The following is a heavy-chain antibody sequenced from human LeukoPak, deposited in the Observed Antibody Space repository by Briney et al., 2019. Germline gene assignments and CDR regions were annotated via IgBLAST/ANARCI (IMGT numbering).Heavy chain of an antibody. CDR1: GFTFSSYA. J-gene: IGHJ4*02. V-gene: IGHV3-23*01. CDR3: AKGGGHYDILTGYPMHFDY. CDR2: ISGSGGST. Sequence: GGSLRLSCAASGFTFSSYAMSWVRQAPGKGLEWVSAISGSGGSTYYADSVKGRFTISRDNSKNTLYLQMNSLRAEDTAVYYCAKGGGHYDILTGYPMHFDYWGQGTLVTVS. D-gene: IGHD3-9*01.